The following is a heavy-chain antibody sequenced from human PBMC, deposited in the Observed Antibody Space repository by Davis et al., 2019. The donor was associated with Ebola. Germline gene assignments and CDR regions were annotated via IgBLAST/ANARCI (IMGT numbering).Heavy chain of an antibody. V-gene: IGHV5-51*01. CDR1: GYSFTSYW. CDR3: ARGRSDSSSWPFDY. J-gene: IGHJ4*02. CDR2: IYPGDSDT. Sequence: GESLKISCTGSGYSFTSYWIGWVRQLPGKGLEWMGIIYPGDSDTRYSPSFQGQVTISADKSISTAYLQWSSLKASDTAVYYCARGRSDSSSWPFDYWGQGTLVTVSS. D-gene: IGHD6-13*01.